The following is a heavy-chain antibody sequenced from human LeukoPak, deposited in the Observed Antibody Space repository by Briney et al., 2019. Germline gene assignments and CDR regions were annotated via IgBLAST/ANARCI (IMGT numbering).Heavy chain of an antibody. CDR2: IYYSGST. CDR3: ASGGSSWTYYYYMDV. Sequence: SETLSLTCTVSGGSISSHYWGWIRQPPGKGLEWIGYIYYSGSTNYNPSLKSRVTISVDTSKNQFSLKLSSVTAADTAVYYCASGGSSWTYYYYMDVWGKGTTVTVSS. V-gene: IGHV4-59*11. CDR1: GGSISSHY. J-gene: IGHJ6*03. D-gene: IGHD6-13*01.